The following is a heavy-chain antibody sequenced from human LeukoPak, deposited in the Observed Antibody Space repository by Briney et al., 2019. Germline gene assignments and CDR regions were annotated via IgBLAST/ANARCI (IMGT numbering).Heavy chain of an antibody. V-gene: IGHV1-46*01. CDR3: ARVDPTVVYDY. CDR1: GYTFTSYY. CDR2: INPSGGST. Sequence: ASVKVSCEASGYTFTSYYMHWVRQAPGQGLEWMGIINPSGGSTSYAQKFQGRVTMTRDMSTSTVYMELSSLRSEDTAVYYCARVDPTVVYDYWGQGTLVTVSS. D-gene: IGHD4-23*01. J-gene: IGHJ4*02.